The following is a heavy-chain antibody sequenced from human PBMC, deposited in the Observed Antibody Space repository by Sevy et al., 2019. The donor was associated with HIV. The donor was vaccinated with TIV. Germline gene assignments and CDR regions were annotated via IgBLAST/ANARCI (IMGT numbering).Heavy chain of an antibody. CDR3: TRAGDIVVVPAAYGMDV. CDR1: GFTFGDYA. V-gene: IGHV3-49*04. CDR2: IRSKAYGGTT. Sequence: GGSLRLSCTASGFTFGDYAMSWVRQAPGKGLEWVGFIRSKAYGGTTEYAASVKGRFTISRDDSKSIAYLQMNSLKTEDTVVYYCTRAGDIVVVPAAYGMDVWGQGTTVTVSS. J-gene: IGHJ6*02. D-gene: IGHD2-2*01.